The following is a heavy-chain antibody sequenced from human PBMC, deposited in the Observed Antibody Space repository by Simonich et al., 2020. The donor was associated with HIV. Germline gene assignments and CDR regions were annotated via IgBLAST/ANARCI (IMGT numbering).Heavy chain of an antibody. CDR3: ARAPDYGANVYFDY. Sequence: HVQLQESGPGLVKPSETLSLTCTVSGGSISPYYWSWIRQPPGKGLEWIGYIFDNGSTNYNPSLKSGVTISVDTSKNQFSLKMTSVTAADTAVYYCARAPDYGANVYFDYWGQGTLVTVSS. V-gene: IGHV4-59*01. CDR1: GGSISPYY. J-gene: IGHJ4*02. D-gene: IGHD4-17*01. CDR2: IFDNGST.